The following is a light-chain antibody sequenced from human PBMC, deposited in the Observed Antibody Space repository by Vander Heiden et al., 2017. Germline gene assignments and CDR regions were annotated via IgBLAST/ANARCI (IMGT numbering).Light chain of an antibody. V-gene: IGKV1-5*03. CDR3: QQYNSLMYT. Sequence: DIQMPQSPSTLSASVGDRVTITCRASQSISSLLAWYQQKPGKAPKLLIYKASSLESGVPSRFSGSGSGTEFTLTISSLQPDDFATYYCQQYNSLMYTFGQGTKLEIK. J-gene: IGKJ2*01. CDR2: KAS. CDR1: QSISSL.